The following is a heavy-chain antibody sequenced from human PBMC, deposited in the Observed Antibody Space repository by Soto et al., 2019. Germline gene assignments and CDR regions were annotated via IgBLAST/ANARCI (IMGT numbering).Heavy chain of an antibody. D-gene: IGHD1-1*01. CDR1: SASISGYY. Sequence: QVQLQESGPGLVKPSETLSLTCTVSSASISGYYWSCIRKSAGKGLEWIGRIYATGTTDYNPSLKSRVMMSVDTSKKQFSLKLRSVTAAATAVYYCVRDGTKTLRDWFDPWGQGISVTVSS. J-gene: IGHJ5*02. CDR2: IYATGTT. CDR3: VRDGTKTLRDWFDP. V-gene: IGHV4-4*07.